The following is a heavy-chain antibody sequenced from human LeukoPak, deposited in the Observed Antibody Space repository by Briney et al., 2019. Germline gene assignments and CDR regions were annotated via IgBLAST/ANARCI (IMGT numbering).Heavy chain of an antibody. CDR3: ASNDYVPRGRGDFDY. J-gene: IGHJ4*02. Sequence: PSETLSLTCTVSGGSISSSSYYWGWIRLPPGKGLEWIGSIYHSGSTYYNPSLKSRVTISVDTSKNQFSLKLSSVTAADTAVYYCASNDYVPRGRGDFDYWGQGTLVTVSS. D-gene: IGHD3-16*01. V-gene: IGHV4-39*07. CDR1: GGSISSSSYY. CDR2: IYHSGST.